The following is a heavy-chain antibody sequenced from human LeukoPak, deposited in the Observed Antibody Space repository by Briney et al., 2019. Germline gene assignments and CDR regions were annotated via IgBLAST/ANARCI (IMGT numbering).Heavy chain of an antibody. Sequence: PSETLSLTCGVSGYSISSGYSWGWIRQPPGKGLEWIGSIYHSGSTYYNPSLKSRVTISLDTSKNQFSLNLSSVTAADTAVYYCARGLGDNGDFYFDYWGKGTLVTVSS. J-gene: IGHJ4*02. CDR1: GYSISSGYS. CDR3: ARGLGDNGDFYFDY. V-gene: IGHV4-38-2*01. CDR2: IYHSGST. D-gene: IGHD4-17*01.